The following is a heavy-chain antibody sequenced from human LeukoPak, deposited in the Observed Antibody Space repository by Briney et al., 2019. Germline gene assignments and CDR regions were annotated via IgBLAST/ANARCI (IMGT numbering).Heavy chain of an antibody. V-gene: IGHV4-59*01. CDR3: AKGHYYGSGSLDY. CDR2: IYYSGST. Sequence: SETLSLTCTVSRGAISNNYWSWIRQPPGKGLEWIGYIYYSGSTNYKPSLKSRVTMSVDTSKNQISLKLSSVTAADTAVYYCAKGHYYGSGSLDYWGQGTLVTVSS. J-gene: IGHJ4*02. D-gene: IGHD3-10*01. CDR1: RGAISNNY.